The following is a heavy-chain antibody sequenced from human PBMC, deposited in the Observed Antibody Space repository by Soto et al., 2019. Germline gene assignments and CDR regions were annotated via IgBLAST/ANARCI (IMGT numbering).Heavy chain of an antibody. V-gene: IGHV1-18*01. D-gene: IGHD3-10*01. CDR2: ISTYNGDT. CDR3: AREGGAPHSYSGMDV. J-gene: IGHJ6*02. CDR1: GYTFTRSG. Sequence: QVQLVQSGAEVKKPGASVKVSCKASGYTFTRSGISWVRQAPGQGLEWMGWISTYNGDTNYAQTFQGRVTMTTDTSXXTAHMALRSLISADTAVYYCAREGGAPHSYSGMDVWAQGTPVTVSS.